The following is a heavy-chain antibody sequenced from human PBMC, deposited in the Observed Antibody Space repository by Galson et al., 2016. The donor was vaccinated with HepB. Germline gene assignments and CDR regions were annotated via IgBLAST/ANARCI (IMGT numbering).Heavy chain of an antibody. Sequence: PALVTPTQTLTLTCTFSGSSLSGNGEGVGWIRQPPGKALEWLALIYWDDDKRYSPSLKSRLTITKDTSKNQVVLTVTKLDPVDTATYYCAHRRGHSGGNAFDIWGQGTMVIVSS. CDR1: GSSLSGNGEG. D-gene: IGHD3-10*01. J-gene: IGHJ3*02. CDR2: IYWDDDK. V-gene: IGHV2-5*02. CDR3: AHRRGHSGGNAFDI.